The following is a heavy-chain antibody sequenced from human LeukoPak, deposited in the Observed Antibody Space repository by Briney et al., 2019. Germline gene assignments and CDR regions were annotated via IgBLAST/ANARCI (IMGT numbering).Heavy chain of an antibody. CDR3: ASDLYNWNDYGDDAFDI. J-gene: IGHJ3*02. CDR2: IYSGGST. D-gene: IGHD1-20*01. V-gene: IGHV3-66*01. Sequence: QSGGSLRLSCAASGFTVSSNYMSWVGQAPGKGLGWVSVIYSGGSTYYADSVKGRFTISRDNSKNTLYLQMNSLRAEDTAVYYCASDLYNWNDYGDDAFDIWGQGTMVTVSS. CDR1: GFTVSSNY.